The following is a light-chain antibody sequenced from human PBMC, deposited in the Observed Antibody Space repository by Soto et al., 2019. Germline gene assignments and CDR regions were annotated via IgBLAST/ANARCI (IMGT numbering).Light chain of an antibody. J-gene: IGKJ2*01. CDR2: DAS. CDR3: QQRSSWFN. V-gene: IGKV3-11*01. CDR1: QSVGSS. Sequence: IVLTQSPATLSLSPGERATLSCRASQSVGSSLAWYQQKPGQPPRLLIYDASNRTTGIPARFSGSGSGTDFTLTISGLEPEDFAVYYCQQRSSWFNFGPGTKLDIK.